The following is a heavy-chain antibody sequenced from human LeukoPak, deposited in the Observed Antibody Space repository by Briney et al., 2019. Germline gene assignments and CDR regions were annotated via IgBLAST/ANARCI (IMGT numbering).Heavy chain of an antibody. V-gene: IGHV4-4*07. CDR1: GGSISGYY. CDR3: ARDRSSSYTRDWSDP. Sequence: SETLSLTCTVSGGSISGYYLSWIRQPAGKGLEWIGRIYNSESINYNPSLKSRVTMSIDTSKNQFSLKLNSVTAADTAVYYCARDRSSSYTRDWSDPWGQGVLVTVSS. J-gene: IGHJ5*02. D-gene: IGHD6-13*01. CDR2: IYNSESI.